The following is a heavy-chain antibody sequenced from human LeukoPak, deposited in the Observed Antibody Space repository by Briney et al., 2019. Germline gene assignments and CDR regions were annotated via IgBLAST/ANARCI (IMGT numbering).Heavy chain of an antibody. D-gene: IGHD4-17*01. CDR3: ARGSRSLGVTTVTRGFDY. V-gene: IGHV4-59*01. Sequence: SETLSLTCTVSGGSISSYYWSWIRQPPGKGLECIGYIYYSGSTNYNPSLKSRVTISVDTSKNQFSLKLNSVTAADTAVYYCARGSRSLGVTTVTRGFDYWGQGTLVTVSS. J-gene: IGHJ4*02. CDR1: GGSISSYY. CDR2: IYYSGST.